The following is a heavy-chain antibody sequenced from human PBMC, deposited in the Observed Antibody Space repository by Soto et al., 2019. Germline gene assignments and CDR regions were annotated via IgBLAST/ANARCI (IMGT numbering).Heavy chain of an antibody. CDR3: ASALYCSGGSCSFDP. D-gene: IGHD2-15*01. CDR1: GGSVSSGNYY. J-gene: IGHJ5*02. Sequence: SETLSLTCTVSGGSVSSGNYYWSWIWQPPGKGLEWIGFIYYTGSTSYNPSLKSRVTISMDTSKNQFSLKLTSVTAADTAVYYCASALYCSGGSCSFDPWGQGTLVT. CDR2: IYYTGST. V-gene: IGHV4-61*01.